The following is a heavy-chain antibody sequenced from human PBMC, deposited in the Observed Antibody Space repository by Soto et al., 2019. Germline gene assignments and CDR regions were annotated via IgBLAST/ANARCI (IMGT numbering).Heavy chain of an antibody. CDR1: GGSIGSYY. J-gene: IGHJ4*02. D-gene: IGHD2-15*01. CDR2: IYYSGST. CDR3: ASGGSCYSRYCYFDY. V-gene: IGHV4-59*01. Sequence: SETLSLTCTVSGGSIGSYYWSWIRQPPGKGLEWIGYIYYSGSTNYNPSLKSRVTISVDTSKNQFSLKLSSVTAADTAVYYCASGGSCYSRYCYFDYWGQGTLVTVSS.